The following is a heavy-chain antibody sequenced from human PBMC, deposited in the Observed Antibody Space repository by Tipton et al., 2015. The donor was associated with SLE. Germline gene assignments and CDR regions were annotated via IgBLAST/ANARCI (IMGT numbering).Heavy chain of an antibody. Sequence: SLRLSCAASGFTFSSYSMNWVRQAPGKGLEWVSSISSSSSYRYYADSVKGRFTISRDNAKNSLYLQMNSLRAEDTAVYYCAKDRGHNWNPDAFDIWGQGTMVTVSS. CDR2: ISSSSSYR. V-gene: IGHV3-21*04. CDR1: GFTFSSYS. D-gene: IGHD1-20*01. J-gene: IGHJ3*02. CDR3: AKDRGHNWNPDAFDI.